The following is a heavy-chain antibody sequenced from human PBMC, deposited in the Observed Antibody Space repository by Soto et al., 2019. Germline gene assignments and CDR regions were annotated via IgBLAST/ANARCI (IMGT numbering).Heavy chain of an antibody. V-gene: IGHV3-23*01. CDR1: GFTFSSYA. J-gene: IGHJ4*02. CDR3: AKDVGGYTGYAFDY. D-gene: IGHD5-12*01. Sequence: EVQLLESGGGLVQPGGSLRLSCAASGFTFSSYAMSWVHQAPGKGLEWVSVVSAGGGSTYYADSVKGRFTISRDNSKNTLYLQMNSLRAEDTAVYYCAKDVGGYTGYAFDYWGQGTLVTVSS. CDR2: VSAGGGST.